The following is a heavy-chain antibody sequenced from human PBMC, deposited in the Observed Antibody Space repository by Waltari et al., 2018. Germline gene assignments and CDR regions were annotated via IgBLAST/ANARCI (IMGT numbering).Heavy chain of an antibody. CDR3: ARGYSPIDY. Sequence: QVQLQASGPGLVKPSETLSLTCTVPGGSISSHYWSWIRQPPGKGLEWIGYIYYSDSTNYNPSLKSRVTISVDTSKNQFSLKLSSVTAADTAVYYCARGYSPIDYWGQGTLVTVSS. V-gene: IGHV4-59*11. CDR2: IYYSDST. J-gene: IGHJ4*02. CDR1: GGSISSHY. D-gene: IGHD3-10*01.